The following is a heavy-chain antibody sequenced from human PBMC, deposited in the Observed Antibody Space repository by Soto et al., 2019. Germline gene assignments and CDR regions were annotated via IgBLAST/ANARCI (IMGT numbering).Heavy chain of an antibody. CDR1: RFTFSSYV. CDR2: ISYDGNNK. V-gene: IGHV3-30*03. Sequence: GGSLRLSCAASRFTFSSYVMHWVRQAPGKGLEWVAVISYDGNNKHYADSVKGRFTISRDNANNTLYLQMNSLRAEDTAIYYCARDKGNCSTINCYPSWFAPWAQGTLVTV. CDR3: ARDKGNCSTINCYPSWFAP. J-gene: IGHJ5*02. D-gene: IGHD2-2*01.